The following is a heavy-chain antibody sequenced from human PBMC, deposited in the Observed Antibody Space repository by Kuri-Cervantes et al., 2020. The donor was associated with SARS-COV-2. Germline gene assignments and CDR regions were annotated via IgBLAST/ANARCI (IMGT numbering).Heavy chain of an antibody. D-gene: IGHD4-17*01. CDR1: GGSFSGYY. J-gene: IGHJ4*02. CDR3: AGDVPVYGALDF. Sequence: SQTLSLTCAVYGGSFSGYYWSWIRQPPGKGLEWIGEINHSGSTNYNPSLKSRGTISVDTSKNQFTLKLSSVTAADTAVYFCAGDVPVYGALDFWGQGTLVTVSS. V-gene: IGHV4-34*01. CDR2: INHSGST.